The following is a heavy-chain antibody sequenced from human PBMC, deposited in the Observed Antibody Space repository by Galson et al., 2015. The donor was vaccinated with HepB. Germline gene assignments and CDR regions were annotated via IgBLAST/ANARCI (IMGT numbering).Heavy chain of an antibody. J-gene: IGHJ4*02. D-gene: IGHD1-26*01. CDR3: ASMREGGSYYEFDY. V-gene: IGHV3-21*01. CDR1: GFTFSSYS. CDR2: ISSSSSYI. Sequence: SLRLSCAASGFTFSSYSMNWVRQAPGKGLEWVSSISSSSSYIYYADSVKGRFTISRDNAKNSLYLQMNSLRAEDTAVYYCASMREGGSYYEFDYWGQGTLVAVSS.